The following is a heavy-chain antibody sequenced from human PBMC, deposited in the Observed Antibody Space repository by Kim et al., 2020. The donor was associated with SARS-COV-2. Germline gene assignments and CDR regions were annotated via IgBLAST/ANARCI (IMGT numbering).Heavy chain of an antibody. CDR3: ARADSTGYYDDY. J-gene: IGHJ4*02. V-gene: IGHV3-48*02. Sequence: IYYADSVQGRFTLSRDNAKNALYIQMNRLRDEDTAVYYCARADSTGYYDDYWGQGTLGTVSS. D-gene: IGHD3-22*01. CDR2: I.